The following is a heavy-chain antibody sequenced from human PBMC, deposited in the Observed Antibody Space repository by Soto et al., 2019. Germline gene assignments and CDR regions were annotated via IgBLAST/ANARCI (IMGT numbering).Heavy chain of an antibody. CDR2: INAGNGNT. V-gene: IGHV1-3*01. CDR3: ARYPHGSGSYYNPENYGMDV. Sequence: ASVKVSCKASGYTFTSYAMHWVRQAPGQRLAWMGWINAGNGNTKYSQKFQGRVTITRDTSASTAYMELSSLRSEDTAVYYCARYPHGSGSYYNPENYGMDVWGQGTTVTVSS. D-gene: IGHD3-10*01. CDR1: GYTFTSYA. J-gene: IGHJ6*02.